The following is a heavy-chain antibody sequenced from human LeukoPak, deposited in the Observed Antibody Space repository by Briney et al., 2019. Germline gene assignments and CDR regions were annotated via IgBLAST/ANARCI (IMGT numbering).Heavy chain of an antibody. CDR2: IYPSGGT. CDR1: GGPISSYY. D-gene: IGHD1-26*01. J-gene: IGHJ4*02. Sequence: PSETLSLTCTVSGGPISSYYWTWIRQPAGKGLEWIGRIYPSGGTNYNPSLKSRVTMSVDTSKNQFSLKLSSVTAADTAVYYCARENSGSYRGFDYWGQGTLVTVSS. V-gene: IGHV4-4*07. CDR3: ARENSGSYRGFDY.